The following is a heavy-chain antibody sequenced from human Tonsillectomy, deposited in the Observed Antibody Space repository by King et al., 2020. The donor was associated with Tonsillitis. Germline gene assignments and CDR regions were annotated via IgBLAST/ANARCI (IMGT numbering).Heavy chain of an antibody. V-gene: IGHV3-23*04. CDR3: AQDYEEIIDY. J-gene: IGHJ4*02. CDR1: GFTFSSYA. CDR2: ISGSGATT. D-gene: IGHD3-16*01. Sequence: QMVQSGGGLVQPGGSLRLSCAASGFTFSSYAIRWVREAPGKGLEWVSFISGSGATTYFADSVKGRFTISRDNSKNTLYLQMNSLRAEDTAVYYCAQDYEEIIDYGGQGTLITVSS.